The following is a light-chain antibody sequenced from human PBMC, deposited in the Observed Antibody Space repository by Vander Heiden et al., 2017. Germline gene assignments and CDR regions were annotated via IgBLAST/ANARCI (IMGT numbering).Light chain of an antibody. CDR2: GAS. CDR3: QQYVNSPLT. V-gene: IGKV3-20*01. CDR1: QSLTSTY. J-gene: IGKJ4*01. Sequence: EIFLTQSPGTLSLSPGERATLSCRASQSLTSTYLAWYQQKPGQAPRLLIYGASSRATGIPDRFSGSGSGTDFTLTISRLEPEDFAVYYCQQYVNSPLTFGGGTKVEIK.